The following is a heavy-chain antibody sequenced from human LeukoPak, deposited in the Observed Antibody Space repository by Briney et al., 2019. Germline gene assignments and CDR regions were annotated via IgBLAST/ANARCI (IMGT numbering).Heavy chain of an antibody. CDR2: IWYDGSNK. Sequence: PGGSLRLSCAASGFTFSSYGMHWVRQAPGKGLEWVAVIWYDGSNKYYADSVKGRFTISRDNSKNTLYLQMNSLRAEDTAVYYCARPAGIVVVPAAYESPPPDYWGQGTLVTVSS. CDR3: ARPAGIVVVPAAYESPPPDY. D-gene: IGHD2-2*01. V-gene: IGHV3-33*01. CDR1: GFTFSSYG. J-gene: IGHJ4*02.